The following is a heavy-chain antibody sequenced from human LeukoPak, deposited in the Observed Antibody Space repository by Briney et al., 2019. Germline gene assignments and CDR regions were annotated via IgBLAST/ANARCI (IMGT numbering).Heavy chain of an antibody. D-gene: IGHD1-1*01. CDR1: GYTFTSYG. Sequence: ASVKVSCEASGYTFTSYGISWLRQAPAQGLEWMGWISAYNGNTNYAQKLQGRVTMTTDTSTSTAYMELRSLRSDDTAVYYCARDQLGMAEFDYCGQGTLVTVSS. V-gene: IGHV1-18*01. CDR3: ARDQLGMAEFDY. CDR2: ISAYNGNT. J-gene: IGHJ4*02.